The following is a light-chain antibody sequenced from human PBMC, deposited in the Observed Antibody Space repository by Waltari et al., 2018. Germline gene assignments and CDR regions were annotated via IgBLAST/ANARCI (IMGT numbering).Light chain of an antibody. CDR3: QVWDTSSDHLWV. Sequence: SYVLTQPPSVSVAPGQPARISCGGNKIGSKGVHWYRQKPGQAPVLVVYDNSDRPSGIPERLSGSNSGNTATLTINRDEAGDEADYYCQVWDTSSDHLWVFGGGTKLTVL. CDR2: DNS. J-gene: IGLJ3*02. CDR1: KIGSKG. V-gene: IGLV3-21*02.